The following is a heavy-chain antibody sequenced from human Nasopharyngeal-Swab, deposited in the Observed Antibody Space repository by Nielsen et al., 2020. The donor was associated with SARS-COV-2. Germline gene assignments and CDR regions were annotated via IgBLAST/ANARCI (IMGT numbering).Heavy chain of an antibody. CDR1: GGSIRSDDYY. CDR3: ARHDYGDLITIDS. Sequence: SETLSLTCTVSGGSIRSDDYYWGWNRQPPGKGLEWIGYIYYSGNSYYNPSLKSRVSISVETSKNQFSLKLRSVTAADTALYYCARHDYGDLITIDSWGQGTLVTVSS. V-gene: IGHV4-30-4*01. D-gene: IGHD4-17*01. J-gene: IGHJ5*01. CDR2: IYYSGNS.